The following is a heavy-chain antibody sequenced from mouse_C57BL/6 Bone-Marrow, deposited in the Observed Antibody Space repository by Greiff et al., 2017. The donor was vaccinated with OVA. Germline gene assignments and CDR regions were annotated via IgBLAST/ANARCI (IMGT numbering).Heavy chain of an antibody. CDR2: IDPENGDT. CDR3: TTHSNYPAWFAY. CDR1: GFNIKDDY. D-gene: IGHD2-5*01. V-gene: IGHV14-4*01. Sequence: EVQLQQSGAELVRPGASVKLSCTASGFNIKDDYMHWVKQRPEQGLEWIGWIDPENGDTEYASKFQGKAPITADTSSNTAYLQLSSLTSEDTAVYYCTTHSNYPAWFAYWGQGTLVTVSA. J-gene: IGHJ3*01.